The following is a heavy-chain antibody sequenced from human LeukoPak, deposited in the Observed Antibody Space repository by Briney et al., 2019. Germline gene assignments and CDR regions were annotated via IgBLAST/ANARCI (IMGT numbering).Heavy chain of an antibody. J-gene: IGHJ4*02. CDR2: ISETSDII. V-gene: IGHV3-48*04. CDR1: GFTFSTYN. Sequence: GGSLRLSCAASGFTFSTYNMNWVRQAPGKGLEWLSYISETSDIIYYADSVEGRFTISRDNAKNSVYLQMNSLRVEDTAVYYCARDGIDYWGQGTLVTVSS. CDR3: ARDGIDY.